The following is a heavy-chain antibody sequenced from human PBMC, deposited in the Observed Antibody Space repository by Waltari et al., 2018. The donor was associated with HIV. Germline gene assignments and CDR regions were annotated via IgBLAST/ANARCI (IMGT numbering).Heavy chain of an antibody. J-gene: IGHJ4*02. V-gene: IGHV3-30-3*01. CDR3: ARDPQYCSSTSCSYYFDY. Sequence: QVQLVESGGGVVQPGRSLRLSCAASGFPSSNYAMPRVPQAPGKGLEWVAVISYDGSNKYYADAVKGRFTISRDNSKNTLYLQMNSLRAEDTAVYYCARDPQYCSSTSCSYYFDYWGQGTLVTVSS. D-gene: IGHD2-2*01. CDR1: GFPSSNYA. CDR2: ISYDGSNK.